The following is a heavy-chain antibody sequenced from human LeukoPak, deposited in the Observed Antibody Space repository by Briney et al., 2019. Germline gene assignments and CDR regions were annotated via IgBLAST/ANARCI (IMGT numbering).Heavy chain of an antibody. CDR3: ALGCSINCYWSMDY. CDR1: GFTFSSFSSYA. Sequence: GGSLRLSCAASGFTFSSFSSYAMSWVRQAPGKGLEWVSALSGSGGSTFYADSVKGRFTISRDNSRNTLYLQINSLRAEDTAVYYCALGCSINCYWSMDYWGQGTLVTVSS. CDR2: LSGSGGST. D-gene: IGHD2-2*01. J-gene: IGHJ4*02. V-gene: IGHV3-23*01.